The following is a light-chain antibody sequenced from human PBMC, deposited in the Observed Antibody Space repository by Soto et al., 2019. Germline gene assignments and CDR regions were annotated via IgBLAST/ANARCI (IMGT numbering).Light chain of an antibody. CDR1: QRVSVRH. Sequence: IVLSQSPGTLSLSPRERATLSCRASQRVSVRHLAWYHQKPGQAPRLLIYGASSRATGIPDRISGTGSGTDFTLTISRLEPEDFAVYYCQQYGDSLVTFGQGTRLEIK. J-gene: IGKJ5*01. V-gene: IGKV3-20*01. CDR2: GAS. CDR3: QQYGDSLVT.